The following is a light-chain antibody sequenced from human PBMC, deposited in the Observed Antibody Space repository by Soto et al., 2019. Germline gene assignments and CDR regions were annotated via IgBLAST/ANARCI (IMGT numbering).Light chain of an antibody. J-gene: IGLJ2*01. CDR3: GTWDSNLRVV. V-gene: IGLV1-51*01. CDR2: DNS. CDR1: SSNIGNNY. Sequence: QSVLTQPPSVSVAPGQKVTISCSGSSSNIGNNYVSWYQQFPGTAPKLLIYDNSKRPSGIPDRFSGSRSGTSATLGITGLQTGDEADYYCGTWDSNLRVVFGGGTKLTVL.